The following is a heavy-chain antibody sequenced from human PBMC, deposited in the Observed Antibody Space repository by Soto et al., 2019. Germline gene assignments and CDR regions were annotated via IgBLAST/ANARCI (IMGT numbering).Heavy chain of an antibody. Sequence: ASVNVSCKASGYTFTSYGISWVRQAPGQGLEWMGWISADNGNTNYAQKLQGRVTMTTDTSTSTAYMELRSLRSDDTAVYYCARDASEGIAVAVNPDDYYYYYGMDVWCQGXTVTV. D-gene: IGHD6-19*01. J-gene: IGHJ6*02. V-gene: IGHV1-18*01. CDR3: ARDASEGIAVAVNPDDYYYYYGMDV. CDR2: ISADNGNT. CDR1: GYTFTSYG.